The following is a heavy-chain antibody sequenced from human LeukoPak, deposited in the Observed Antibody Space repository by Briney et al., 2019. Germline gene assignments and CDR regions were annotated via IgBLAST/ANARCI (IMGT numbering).Heavy chain of an antibody. Sequence: SAPTLVHPTPTLTLTCTFSGFSLRTSGMCVSWIRQPPGKALEWLALIDWHDDKYYITSLKTRPIISKDTSKNLVVLTMTNMDPVDTATYYCARISRYYGSGSYSHFDYWGQGTLVTVSS. CDR2: IDWHDDK. V-gene: IGHV2-70*01. J-gene: IGHJ4*02. CDR1: GFSLRTSGMC. CDR3: ARISRYYGSGSYSHFDY. D-gene: IGHD3-10*01.